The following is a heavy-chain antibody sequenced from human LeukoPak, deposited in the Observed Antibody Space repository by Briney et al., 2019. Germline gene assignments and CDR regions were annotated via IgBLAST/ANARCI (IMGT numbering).Heavy chain of an antibody. CDR3: ARQLGGIDIVVVAGRASAFDI. J-gene: IGHJ3*02. CDR2: IYPGDSDT. V-gene: IGHV5-51*01. Sequence: GESLKISCKGSGYSFTSYWIGWVRQMPGKGLEWMGIIYPGDSDTRYSPSFQGQVTISADKSISTAYLQWSSLKASDTAMYYCARQLGGIDIVVVAGRASAFDIWGQGTMVTVSS. CDR1: GYSFTSYW. D-gene: IGHD2-21*01.